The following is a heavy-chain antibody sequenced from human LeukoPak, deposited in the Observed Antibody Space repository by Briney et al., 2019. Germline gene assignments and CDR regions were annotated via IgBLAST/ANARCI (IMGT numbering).Heavy chain of an antibody. CDR1: GFTFSRYA. D-gene: IGHD3-10*02. CDR3: AELGITMIGGV. CDR2: IGGSGGTT. V-gene: IGHV3-23*01. J-gene: IGHJ6*04. Sequence: GGSLRLSCAASGFTFSRYAMSWVRQAPGKGLEWVSSIGGSGGTTYYADSVQGRFTISRDNAKNSLYLQMNSLGAEDTAVYYCAELGITMIGGVWGKGTTVTISS.